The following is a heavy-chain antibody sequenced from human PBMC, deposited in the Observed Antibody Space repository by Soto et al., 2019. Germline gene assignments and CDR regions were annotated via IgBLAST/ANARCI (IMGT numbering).Heavy chain of an antibody. Sequence: SETLSLRYAGSGGSFSGYYWSWIRQPPGKGLEWIGEINHSGSTNYNPSLKSRVTISVDTSKNQFSLKLSSVTAADTAVYYCARGWSAAAGTYYYYYYRMDVWGQGTTVT. CDR1: GGSFSGYY. CDR2: INHSGST. V-gene: IGHV4-34*01. CDR3: ARGWSAAAGTYYYYYYRMDV. J-gene: IGHJ6*02. D-gene: IGHD6-13*01.